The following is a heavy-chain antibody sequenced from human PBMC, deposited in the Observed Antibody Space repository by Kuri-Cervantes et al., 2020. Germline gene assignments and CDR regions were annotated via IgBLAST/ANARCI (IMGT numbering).Heavy chain of an antibody. V-gene: IGHV4-34*01. CDR2: INHSGST. CDR3: ARRVGGSSLDY. J-gene: IGHJ4*02. D-gene: IGHD6-6*01. CDR1: GGSFSGYY. Sequence: ESLKISCAVYGGSFSGYYWSWIRQPPGKGLEWIGEINHSGSTNYNPSLKSRVTISVDTSKNQFSLKLSSVTAADTAMYYCARRVGGSSLDYWGQGTLVTVSS.